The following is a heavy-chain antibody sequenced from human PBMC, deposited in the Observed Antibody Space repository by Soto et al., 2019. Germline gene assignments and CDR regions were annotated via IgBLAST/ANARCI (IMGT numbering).Heavy chain of an antibody. CDR1: GGSISSGGYY. J-gene: IGHJ5*02. D-gene: IGHD2-2*01. CDR2: IYYSGST. CDR3: ARGVLSTSARQSSNWCDP. V-gene: IGHV4-31*03. Sequence: QVQLQESGPGLVKPSQTLSLTCTVSGGSISSGGYYWSWIRQHPGTGLEWIGYIYYSGSTYYNPSLKSRVTISVDTSKNQFSLKLSSVTAADTAVYYCARGVLSTSARQSSNWCDPWGQGTLVTVSS.